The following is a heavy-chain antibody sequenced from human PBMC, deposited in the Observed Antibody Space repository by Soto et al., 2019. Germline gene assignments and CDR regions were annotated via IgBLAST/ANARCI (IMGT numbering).Heavy chain of an antibody. J-gene: IGHJ3*02. D-gene: IGHD3-9*01. Sequence: ASVKVSCKVSGYTLTELSMHWVRQAPGKGLEWMGGFDPEDGETIYAQKFQGRVTMTEDTSTDTAYMELSSLRSEDTAVYYCATPLRNYDILTGYWNGYSFDIWGQGTMVNVSS. V-gene: IGHV1-24*01. CDR3: ATPLRNYDILTGYWNGYSFDI. CDR1: GYTLTELS. CDR2: FDPEDGET.